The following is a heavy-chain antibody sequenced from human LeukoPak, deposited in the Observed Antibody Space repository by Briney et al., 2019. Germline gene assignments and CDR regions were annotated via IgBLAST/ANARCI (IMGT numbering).Heavy chain of an antibody. V-gene: IGHV4-59*01. CDR3: ARGAGRWAI. CDR2: IYSSGST. CDR1: GGPINSDY. D-gene: IGHD4-23*01. Sequence: PSETLSLTCTVSGGPINSDYWNWLRQPPGQGLEWIGRIYSSGSTNYNPSLNSRVSISLDTSKTQLSLKLGSVTAADTSVYYCARGAGRWAIWGQGTMVTVSS. J-gene: IGHJ3*02.